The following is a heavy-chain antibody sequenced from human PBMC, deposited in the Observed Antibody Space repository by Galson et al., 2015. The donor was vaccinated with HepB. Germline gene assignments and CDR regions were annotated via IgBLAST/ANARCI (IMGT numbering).Heavy chain of an antibody. Sequence: SVKVSCNASGGTFSSYAISWVRQAPGQGLEWMGGIIPIFGTANYAQKFQGRVTITADESTSTAYMELSSLRSEDTAVYYCARDWAHCGGDCYPDAFDIWGQGTMVTVSS. CDR2: IIPIFGTA. CDR3: ARDWAHCGGDCYPDAFDI. D-gene: IGHD2-21*02. CDR1: GGTFSSYA. J-gene: IGHJ3*02. V-gene: IGHV1-69*13.